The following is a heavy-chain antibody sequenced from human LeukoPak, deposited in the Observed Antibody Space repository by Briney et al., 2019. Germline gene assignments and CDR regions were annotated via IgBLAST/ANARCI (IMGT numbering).Heavy chain of an antibody. D-gene: IGHD5-18*01. CDR3: AGDWAAMGNLDY. CDR2: ISYDGSNK. V-gene: IGHV3-30-3*01. CDR1: GFTFSSYA. J-gene: IGHJ4*02. Sequence: PGGSLRLSCAASGFTFSSYAMHWVRKAPGKGLEWVAVISYDGSNKYYADSVKGRVTISRDNSKNTLYLQMNSLRAEDTAVYYCAGDWAAMGNLDYWGQGTLVTVSS.